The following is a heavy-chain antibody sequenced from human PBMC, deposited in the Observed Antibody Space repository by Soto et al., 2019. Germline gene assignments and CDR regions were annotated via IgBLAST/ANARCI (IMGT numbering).Heavy chain of an antibody. J-gene: IGHJ4*02. CDR2: ISHSGST. CDR1: GGFISSGGYS. Sequence: SETLSLTCTVSGGFISSGGYSWSWIRQSPGKGLEWIGYISHSGSTYYNPPLKSRVTMSVDGSKNQFSLKLSSVTAADTAVYYCARSHFDTSGIRVWYFDYWGQRTLLTVSS. CDR3: ARSHFDTSGIRVWYFDY. V-gene: IGHV4-30-2*06. D-gene: IGHD3-22*01.